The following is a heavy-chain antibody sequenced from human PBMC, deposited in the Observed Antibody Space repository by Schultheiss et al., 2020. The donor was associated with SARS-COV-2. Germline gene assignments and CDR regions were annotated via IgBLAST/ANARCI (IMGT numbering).Heavy chain of an antibody. CDR2: IYHSGST. J-gene: IGHJ4*02. V-gene: IGHV4-4*02. Sequence: SETLSLTCAVSGGSISSSNWWSWVRQPPGKGLEWIGEIYHSGSTNYNPSLKSRVTISVDTSKNQFSLKLSSVTAADTAVYYCAKVSHFAEIDYWGQGTLVTVSS. CDR3: AKVSHFAEIDY. CDR1: GGSISSSNW.